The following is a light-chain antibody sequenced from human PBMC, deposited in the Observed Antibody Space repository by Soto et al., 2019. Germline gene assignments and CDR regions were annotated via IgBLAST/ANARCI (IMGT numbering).Light chain of an antibody. CDR1: QRIYTY. J-gene: IGKJ1*01. Sequence: IQMTQSPSSLSASVGDRVTITCRASQRIYTYVNWYQQKPGRAPKLLIYAASRLQSGVPPRFGGTGSGTDFTLTINTLQPEDFATYYCQQTYSAPPLTFGQGTEVEIK. CDR2: AAS. CDR3: QQTYSAPPLT. V-gene: IGKV1-39*01.